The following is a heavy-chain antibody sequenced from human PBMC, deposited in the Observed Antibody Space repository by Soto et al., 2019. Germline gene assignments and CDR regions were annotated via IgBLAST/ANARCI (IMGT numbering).Heavy chain of an antibody. D-gene: IGHD1-1*01. J-gene: IGHJ5*02. Sequence: QVQLVESGGGVVQPGRSLRLSCVASGFTFTNYGMHWVRQAPDKGLEWVAVISFDGNSKYYADSVKGRFTISRDDSKNTMYLQMNSLRPEDTAVYYCARGSTRVGFTWFDPWGLGTLVTVSS. V-gene: IGHV3-30*03. CDR1: GFTFTNYG. CDR3: ARGSTRVGFTWFDP. CDR2: ISFDGNSK.